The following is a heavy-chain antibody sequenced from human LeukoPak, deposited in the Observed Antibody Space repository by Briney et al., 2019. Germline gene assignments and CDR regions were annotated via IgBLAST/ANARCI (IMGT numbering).Heavy chain of an antibody. J-gene: IGHJ4*02. Sequence: GGSLRLSCAASGFTFSDYGIHWVRQAPGKGLEWVAVIWSDGSNKYYADSVKGRFTISRDNSKKTLYLQMNSLRVEDAAVYYCVRASGSFDYWGQGTLVTVSS. V-gene: IGHV3-33*01. CDR1: GFTFSDYG. D-gene: IGHD3-10*01. CDR2: IWSDGSNK. CDR3: VRASGSFDY.